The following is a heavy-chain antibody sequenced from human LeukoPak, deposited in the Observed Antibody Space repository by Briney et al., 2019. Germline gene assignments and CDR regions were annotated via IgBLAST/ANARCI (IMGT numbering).Heavy chain of an antibody. J-gene: IGHJ5*02. CDR3: ARGALSGWYSWFDP. CDR2: IYYSGST. Sequence: GSLRLSCAASGFTFSSYAMSWVRQPPGKGLEWIGYIYYSGSTNYNPSLKSRVTISVDTSKNQFSLKLSSVTAADTAVYYCARGALSGWYSWFDPWGQGTLVTVSS. CDR1: GFTFSSYA. V-gene: IGHV4-59*01. D-gene: IGHD6-19*01.